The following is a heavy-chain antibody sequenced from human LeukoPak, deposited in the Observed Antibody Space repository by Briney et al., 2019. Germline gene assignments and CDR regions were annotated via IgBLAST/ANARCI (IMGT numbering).Heavy chain of an antibody. Sequence: ASVKVSCKASGYTFTGYYMHWVRQAPGQGLEWMGRINPNNGGTNYAQKFQGRVTMTGDTSISTAYMELSSLRSEDTAVYHCARAAYDFWSGYNYYYYGMDVWGQGTTVTVSS. CDR3: ARAAYDFWSGYNYYYYGMDV. CDR1: GYTFTGYY. J-gene: IGHJ6*02. CDR2: INPNNGGT. D-gene: IGHD3-3*01. V-gene: IGHV1-2*06.